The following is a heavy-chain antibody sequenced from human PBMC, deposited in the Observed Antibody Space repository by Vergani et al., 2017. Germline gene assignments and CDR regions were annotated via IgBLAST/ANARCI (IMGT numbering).Heavy chain of an antibody. Sequence: EVQLVESGGGLVKPGGSLRLSCAASGFTFSNAWMSWVRQAPGKGLEWVGRIKSKTDGGTTDYAAPVKGRFTISRDDSKNTLYLQIKSRKTEDTAVYYCTTDGCGWAYDYWGQGTLVTVSS. D-gene: IGHD2-21*01. CDR2: IKSKTDGGTT. CDR3: TTDGCGWAYDY. J-gene: IGHJ4*02. V-gene: IGHV3-15*01. CDR1: GFTFSNAW.